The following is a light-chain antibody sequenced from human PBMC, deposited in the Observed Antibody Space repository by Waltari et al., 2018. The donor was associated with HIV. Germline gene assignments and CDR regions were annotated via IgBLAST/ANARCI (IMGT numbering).Light chain of an antibody. V-gene: IGLV1-44*01. CDR2: DNN. CDR1: GSNVGSTA. J-gene: IGLJ3*02. Sequence: QSVLTQPPSVSATPGQRVTISCSGSGSNVGSTAVDWYQQLPGTAPQLVIYDNNQRPSGVPARFSGSTSGTSASLAISGLQSEDEADYYCAAWDDSLNGRVFGGGTKLTVL. CDR3: AAWDDSLNGRV.